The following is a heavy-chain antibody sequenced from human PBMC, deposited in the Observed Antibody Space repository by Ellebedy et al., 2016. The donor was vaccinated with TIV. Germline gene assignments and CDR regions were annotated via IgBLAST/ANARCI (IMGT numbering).Heavy chain of an antibody. J-gene: IGHJ4*02. CDR3: ARYRRGSSDHTFDY. D-gene: IGHD2-2*01. CDR2: ISNTGST. CDR1: GGSISGYY. V-gene: IGHV4-59*01. Sequence: SETLSLXXTVSGGSISGYYWGWIRQPPGKGLEWIGFISNTGSTSYNPSLKSRLTISLDTSKSHFSVRLTSVTAAATAVYYCARYRRGSSDHTFDYWGQGILVTVSS.